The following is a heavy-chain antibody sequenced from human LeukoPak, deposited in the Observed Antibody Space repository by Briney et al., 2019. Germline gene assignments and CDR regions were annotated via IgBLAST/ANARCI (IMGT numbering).Heavy chain of an antibody. D-gene: IGHD3-10*01. J-gene: IGHJ4*02. CDR3: ARDPSPTMVRGVIITAYPDY. CDR1: GFTFSSYG. V-gene: IGHV3-30-3*01. CDR2: ISYDGSNK. Sequence: GGSLRLSCAASGFTFSSYGMHWVRQAPGKGLEWVAVISYDGSNKYYADSVKGRFTISRDNSKNTLYLQMNRLRVEDTAVYYCARDPSPTMVRGVIITAYPDYWGQGTLVTVSS.